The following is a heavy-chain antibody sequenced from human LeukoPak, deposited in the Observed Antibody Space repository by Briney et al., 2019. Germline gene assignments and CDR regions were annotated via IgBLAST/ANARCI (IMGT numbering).Heavy chain of an antibody. Sequence: PSETLSPTCTVSGGSISSYYWSWIRQPPGKGLEWIGYIYYSGSTNYNPSLKSRVTISVDTSKNQFSLKVSSVTAADTAVYYCARDEGFGYYDSSGYSRVPFDYWGQGTLVTVSS. CDR2: IYYSGST. V-gene: IGHV4-59*12. D-gene: IGHD3-22*01. J-gene: IGHJ4*02. CDR3: ARDEGFGYYDSSGYSRVPFDY. CDR1: GGSISSYY.